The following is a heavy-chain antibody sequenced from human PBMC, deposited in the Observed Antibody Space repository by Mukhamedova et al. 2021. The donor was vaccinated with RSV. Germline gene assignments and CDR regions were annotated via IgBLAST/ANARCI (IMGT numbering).Heavy chain of an antibody. CDR2: IKQDGSEK. D-gene: IGHD3-3*01. CDR3: ARAIGLIGPFGVVTQYYFDY. J-gene: IGHJ4*02. V-gene: IGHV3-7*01. Sequence: QAPGKGLEWVANIKQDGSEKYYVDSVKGRFTISRDNAKNSLYLQMNSLRAEDTAVYYCARAIGLIGPFGVVTQYYFDYWGQGTLV.